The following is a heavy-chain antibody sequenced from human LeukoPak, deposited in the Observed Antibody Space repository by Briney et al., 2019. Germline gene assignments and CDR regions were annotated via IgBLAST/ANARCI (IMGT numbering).Heavy chain of an antibody. V-gene: IGHV1-46*01. Sequence: ASVKVSCKASGYTFTAYYIQGVRQAPGQGPEWMGPIRPGDNRMSYAQKFQGRVTMTRDMSTTTGYMELSSLRSEDTAVYYCVKEKSGGTYDYWGQGTLVTVSS. CDR3: VKEKSGGTYDY. D-gene: IGHD3-16*01. CDR1: GYTFTAYY. CDR2: IRPGDNRM. J-gene: IGHJ4*02.